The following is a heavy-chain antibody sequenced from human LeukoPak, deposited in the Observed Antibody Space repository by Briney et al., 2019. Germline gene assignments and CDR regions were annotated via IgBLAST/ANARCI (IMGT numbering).Heavy chain of an antibody. V-gene: IGHV4-34*01. CDR3: PLRDGDLGMDFDY. J-gene: IGHJ4*02. CDR2: INHSGST. CDR1: GGSFSGYK. Sequence: SETLSLTCAVYGGSFSGYKWSWIRQPPGKGLEWIGEINHSGSTNYNPSLKNRLTISVDTSKNQFSLKLISVTAADTAVYFCPLRDGDLGMDFDYWGQGTLVTVSS. D-gene: IGHD4-17*01.